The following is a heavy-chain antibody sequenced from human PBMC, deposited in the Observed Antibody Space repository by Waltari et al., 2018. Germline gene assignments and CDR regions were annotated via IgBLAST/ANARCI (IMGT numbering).Heavy chain of an antibody. CDR1: GGSISSSSYY. V-gene: IGHV4-39*01. Sequence: QLQLQESGPGLVKPSETLSLTCTVSGGSISSSSYYWGWIRQPPGKGLEWIGSIYYSGSTYYNPSLKSRVTISVDTSKNQFSLKLSSVTAADTAVYYCAKVQYYYDSSGLHVDAFDIWGQGTMVTVSS. D-gene: IGHD3-22*01. CDR2: IYYSGST. CDR3: AKVQYYYDSSGLHVDAFDI. J-gene: IGHJ3*02.